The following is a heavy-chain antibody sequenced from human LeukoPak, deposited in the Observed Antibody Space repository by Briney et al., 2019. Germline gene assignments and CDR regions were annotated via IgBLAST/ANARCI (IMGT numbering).Heavy chain of an antibody. CDR3: SRQVVGNDY. CDR1: GESSFSSYY. Sequence: PSETLSLTCAVYGESSFSSYYWSWIRQTPGGALEWIGEINHSGYTNYNPSLKSRVTLSIDTPKNQFSLRLNSVTAADTAVYYCSRQVVGNDYWGQGTLVTVSS. J-gene: IGHJ4*02. V-gene: IGHV4-34*01. CDR2: INHSGYT. D-gene: IGHD3-22*01.